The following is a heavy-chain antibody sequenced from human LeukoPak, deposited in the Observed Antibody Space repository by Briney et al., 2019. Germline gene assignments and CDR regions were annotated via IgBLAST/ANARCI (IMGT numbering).Heavy chain of an antibody. CDR1: AFTFSSYP. J-gene: IGHJ4*02. Sequence: GGSLRLSCAASAFTFSSYPMHWVRQAPGKGLEWVAIISYDGSNKYYADSVKGRFTISRDNAKNSLYLQMNSLRAEDTAVYYCAREGGVSWGQGTLVTVSS. CDR3: AREGGVS. D-gene: IGHD6-25*01. V-gene: IGHV3-30-3*01. CDR2: ISYDGSNK.